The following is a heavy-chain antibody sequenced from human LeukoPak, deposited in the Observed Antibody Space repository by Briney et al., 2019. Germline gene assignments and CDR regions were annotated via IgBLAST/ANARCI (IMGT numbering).Heavy chain of an antibody. CDR3: ARDPGSSAFDL. CDR1: GFSFSTHW. Sequence: GGSLRLSCAASGFSFSTHWMNWFRQVPGKGLEWVANINEDGSETNYVDSVKGRFTISRDNAEKSLFLELNSLRADDTAVFYCARDPGSSAFDLWGQGSLVTVST. J-gene: IGHJ4*02. CDR2: INEDGSET. D-gene: IGHD1-14*01. V-gene: IGHV3-7*01.